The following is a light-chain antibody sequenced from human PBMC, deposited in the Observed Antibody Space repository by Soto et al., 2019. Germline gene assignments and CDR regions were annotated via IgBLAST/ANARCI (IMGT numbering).Light chain of an antibody. J-gene: IGKJ4*01. CDR1: QSVSSY. Sequence: EIVLTQSPATLSLSPGERATLSCRASQSVSSYFAWYQQKHGQAPRRLIYDASNRATGIPARFSGSGSGTDFTLTISRLEPEDFAIYYCQQRSSWPPVTFGRGTKVEIK. CDR3: QQRSSWPPVT. CDR2: DAS. V-gene: IGKV3-11*01.